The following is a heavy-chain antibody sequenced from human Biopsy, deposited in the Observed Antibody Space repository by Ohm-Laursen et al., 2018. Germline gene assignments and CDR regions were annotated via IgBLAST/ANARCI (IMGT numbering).Heavy chain of an antibody. J-gene: IGHJ4*02. D-gene: IGHD5-18*01. Sequence: SQTLSLTCTVSGGSDNSYSWSWIRQPPGKGLEWIGYIYYSGSINYNPSLKSRVTISVDTSKNQFPLMLSSVTAADTAVYFCARGSSYGYDFDYWGQGTLVAVSS. CDR3: ARGSSYGYDFDY. V-gene: IGHV4-59*02. CDR1: GGSDNSYS. CDR2: IYYSGSI.